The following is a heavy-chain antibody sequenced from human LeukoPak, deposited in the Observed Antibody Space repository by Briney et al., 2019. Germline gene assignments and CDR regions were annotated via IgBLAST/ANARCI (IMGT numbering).Heavy chain of an antibody. D-gene: IGHD1-26*01. J-gene: IGHJ4*02. CDR3: AKEGATFPRIDY. Sequence: GGSLRLSCAASGFTVSSNYMSWVRQAPGKGLEWVSVIYSGGSTYYADSVKGRFTISRDNSKNTLYLQMNSLRAEDTAVYYCAKEGATFPRIDYWGQGTLVTVSS. CDR1: GFTVSSNY. V-gene: IGHV3-53*05. CDR2: IYSGGST.